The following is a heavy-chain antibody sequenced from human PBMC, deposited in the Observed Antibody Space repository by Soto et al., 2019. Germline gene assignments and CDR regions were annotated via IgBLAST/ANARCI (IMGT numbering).Heavy chain of an antibody. Sequence: QVQLVESGGGVVQPGRSLRLSCAASGFTFSSYGMHWVRQAPGKGLEWVAVIWYDGSNKYYADSVKGRFTISRDNSKXXXXXXXXXXXXXXTAXXXXXXGXLTDYFDYWGQGTLVTVSS. CDR3: XXGXLTDYFDY. V-gene: IGHV3-33*01. CDR2: IWYDGSNK. CDR1: GFTFSSYG. J-gene: IGHJ4*02.